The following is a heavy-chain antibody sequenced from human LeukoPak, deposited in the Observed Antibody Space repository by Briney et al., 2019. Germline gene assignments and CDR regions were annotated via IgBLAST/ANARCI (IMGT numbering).Heavy chain of an antibody. CDR2: IYYSGST. J-gene: IGHJ4*02. D-gene: IGHD6-13*01. V-gene: IGHV4-59*08. Sequence: SETLSLTCTVSGGSISSYYWSWIRQPPGKGLEWIGYIYYSGSTNSNPSLKSRVTISLHTSKNQFSLKLSSVTAADTALYYCARLIPASSWLYFDYWGQGTLVTVSS. CDR1: GGSISSYY. CDR3: ARLIPASSWLYFDY.